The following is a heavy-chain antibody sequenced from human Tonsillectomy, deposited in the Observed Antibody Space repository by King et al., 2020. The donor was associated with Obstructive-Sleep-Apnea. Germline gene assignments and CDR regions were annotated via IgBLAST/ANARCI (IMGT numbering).Heavy chain of an antibody. CDR2: IYFCGGT. Sequence: LQLQESGPGLVKASETLSLTFTFSGGSISRSSYYWGWIRQPPGKGLEWIWGIYFCGGTHYNPSLKIRVTISVDQSQKQFSLKLSSVTAADTAVYYCARVERSSGCPDYWGQGTLVTVSS. CDR3: ARVERSSGCPDY. V-gene: IGHV4-39*07. CDR1: GGSISRSSYY. J-gene: IGHJ4*02. D-gene: IGHD6-19*01.